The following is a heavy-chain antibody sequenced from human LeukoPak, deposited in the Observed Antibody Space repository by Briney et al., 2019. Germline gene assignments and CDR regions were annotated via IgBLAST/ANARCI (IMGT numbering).Heavy chain of an antibody. CDR2: IKQDGSEK. D-gene: IGHD2-2*01. CDR3: ARDGGDIVVDPVAFDI. Sequence: GGSLRLSCAASGFTFSSYWMSWVRQAPGKGLEWVANIKQDGSEKYYVDSVKGRFTISRDNAKNSLYLQMNSLRAEDTAVYYCARDGGDIVVDPVAFDIWGQGTMVTVSS. V-gene: IGHV3-7*03. CDR1: GFTFSSYW. J-gene: IGHJ3*02.